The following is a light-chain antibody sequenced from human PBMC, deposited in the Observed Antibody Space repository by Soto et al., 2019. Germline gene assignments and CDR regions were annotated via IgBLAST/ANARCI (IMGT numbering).Light chain of an antibody. V-gene: IGKV3-20*01. Sequence: IVLTQSPGTLSLSPGERATLSCRASQSVSSSYLVWYQQRPGQPPRLLIYGTSTRAAGISDRFSGSGSGTDFTLTICRLEPGDSAVYYCQQYGTSALTFGGGTKVEIK. CDR1: QSVSSSY. J-gene: IGKJ4*01. CDR2: GTS. CDR3: QQYGTSALT.